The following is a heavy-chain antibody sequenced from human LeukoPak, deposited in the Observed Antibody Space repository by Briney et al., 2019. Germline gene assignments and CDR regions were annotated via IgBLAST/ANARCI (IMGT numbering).Heavy chain of an antibody. CDR3: ARAWRDSSGYPSLFDY. CDR1: GGSISGYY. D-gene: IGHD3-22*01. CDR2: IYYSGST. V-gene: IGHV4-59*01. Sequence: PSETLSLTCTVSGGSISGYYWSWIRQPPGKGLEWIGYIYYSGSTSYNPSLKSRVTISVDTSKNQFSLKLSSVTAADTAVYYCARAWRDSSGYPSLFDYWGQGTLVTVSS. J-gene: IGHJ4*02.